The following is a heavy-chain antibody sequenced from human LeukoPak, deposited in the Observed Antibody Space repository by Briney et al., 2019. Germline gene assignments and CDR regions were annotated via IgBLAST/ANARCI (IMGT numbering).Heavy chain of an antibody. V-gene: IGHV1-69*04. CDR1: GGTFSSYA. Sequence: ASVKVSCKASGGTFSSYAISWVRQAPGQGLEWMGRIIPILGIANYAQKFQGRVTITADKSTSTAYMELSSLRSEDTAVYYCVRWADGGYDYWGQGTLVTVSS. D-gene: IGHD4-17*01. CDR2: IIPILGIA. J-gene: IGHJ4*02. CDR3: VRWADGGYDY.